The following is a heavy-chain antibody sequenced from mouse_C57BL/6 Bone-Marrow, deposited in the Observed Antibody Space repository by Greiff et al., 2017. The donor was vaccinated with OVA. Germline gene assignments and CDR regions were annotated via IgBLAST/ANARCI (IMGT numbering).Heavy chain of an antibody. J-gene: IGHJ1*03. CDR1: GYTFTSYG. CDR3: ARKVITTVVAPSYWYFGG. CDR2: IYPRSGNT. Sequence: VQLQQSGAELARPGASVTLSCKASGYTFTSYGISWVKQRTGQGLEWIGEIYPRSGNTYYNEKFKGKATLTADKSSSTAYMELRSLTSEDSAVYFCARKVITTVVAPSYWYFGGWGTGTTVSVSS. V-gene: IGHV1-81*01. D-gene: IGHD1-1*01.